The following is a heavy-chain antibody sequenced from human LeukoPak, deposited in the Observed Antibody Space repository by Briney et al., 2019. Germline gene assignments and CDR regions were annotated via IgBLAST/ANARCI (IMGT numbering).Heavy chain of an antibody. CDR1: GFTFSNYA. CDR2: ISSDKNNK. CDR3: AKDLDTAMAN. J-gene: IGHJ4*02. Sequence: PGGSLRLSCAASGFTFSNYAMLWVRQAPGKGLDWVAIISSDKNNKYYADSVKGRFTISRDNSKNTLYLQMNSLRAEDTAVYYCAKDLDTAMANWGQGTLVTVSS. V-gene: IGHV3-30-3*01. D-gene: IGHD5-18*01.